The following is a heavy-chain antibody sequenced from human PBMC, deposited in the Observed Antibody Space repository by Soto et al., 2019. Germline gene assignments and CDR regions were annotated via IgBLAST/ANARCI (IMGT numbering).Heavy chain of an antibody. CDR3: ARDVGEYSSSPDSDY. CDR2: INPSGGST. Sequence: VASVKVSCKASGYTFTSYYMHWVRQAPGQGLEWMGIINPSGGSTSYAQKFQGRVTMTRDTSTSTVYMELSSLRSEDTAVYYCARDVGEYSSSPDSDYWGQGTLVTVSS. D-gene: IGHD6-6*01. V-gene: IGHV1-46*01. J-gene: IGHJ4*02. CDR1: GYTFTSYY.